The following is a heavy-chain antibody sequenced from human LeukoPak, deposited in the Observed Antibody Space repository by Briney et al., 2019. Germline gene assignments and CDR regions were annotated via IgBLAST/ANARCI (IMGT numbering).Heavy chain of an antibody. D-gene: IGHD6-13*01. V-gene: IGHV3-48*01. CDR3: ARDGGSSWYFDY. J-gene: IGHJ4*02. CDR1: GFTFSSYS. CDR2: ISSSSSTI. Sequence: QAGGSLRLSCAASGFTFSSYSMNWVRQAPGKGLEWVSHISSSSSTIYYADSVKGRFTISRDNAKNSLYLQMSSLRAEDTAVYYCARDGGSSWYFDYWGQGTLVTVSS.